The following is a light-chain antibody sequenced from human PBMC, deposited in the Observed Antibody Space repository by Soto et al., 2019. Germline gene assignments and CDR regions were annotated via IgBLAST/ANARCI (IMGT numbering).Light chain of an antibody. J-gene: IGKJ1*01. V-gene: IGKV1-5*01. CDR2: DAS. CDR3: QQWT. Sequence: GDRVTITCRASQSISSWLAWYQQKPGKAPKLLIYDASSLESGVPSRFSGSGSGTEFTLTISSLQPDDFATYYCQQWTFGQGTKVDIK. CDR1: QSISSW.